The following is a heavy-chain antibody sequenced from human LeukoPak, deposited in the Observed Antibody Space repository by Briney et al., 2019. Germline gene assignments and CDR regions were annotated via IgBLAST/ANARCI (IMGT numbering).Heavy chain of an antibody. CDR1: GFTFSSYA. Sequence: GGSLRLSCAASGFTFSSYAMSWVRQAPGKGLEWVSFISSTGGTIYYADSVKGRFTISRDNSKNTLYLQMNSLRAEDTAVYYCAKDVGRWLQIDYWGQGTLVTVSS. D-gene: IGHD5-24*01. J-gene: IGHJ4*02. CDR3: AKDVGRWLQIDY. V-gene: IGHV3-23*01. CDR2: ISSTGGTI.